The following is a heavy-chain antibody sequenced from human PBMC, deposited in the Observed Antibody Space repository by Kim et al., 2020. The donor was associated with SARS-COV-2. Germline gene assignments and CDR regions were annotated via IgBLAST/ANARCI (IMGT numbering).Heavy chain of an antibody. D-gene: IGHD6-13*01. CDR3: ARGPRYSSSWFPAAAFDY. Sequence: SETLSLTCAVYGGSFSGYYWSWIRQPPGKGLEWIGEINHSGSTNYNPSLKSRVTISVDTSKNQFSLKLSSVTAADTAVYYCARGPRYSSSWFPAAAFDYWGQGTLVTVSS. CDR1: GGSFSGYY. V-gene: IGHV4-34*01. CDR2: INHSGST. J-gene: IGHJ4*02.